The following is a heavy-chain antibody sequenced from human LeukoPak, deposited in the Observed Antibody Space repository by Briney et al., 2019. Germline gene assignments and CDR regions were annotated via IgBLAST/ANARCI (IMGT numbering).Heavy chain of an antibody. CDR3: ARDDGTWYGVDF. V-gene: IGHV3-7*01. D-gene: IGHD6-13*01. CDR1: GFTFSNYW. J-gene: IGHJ4*02. CDR2: IKQDGSAK. Sequence: PGGSLRLSCAASGFTFSNYWMNWVRQALGKGLEWVANIKQDGSAKYYVDSVKGRFTISRDNAKNSLYLQMNSLRDEDTAVYYCARDDGTWYGVDFWGQGTLVTVSS.